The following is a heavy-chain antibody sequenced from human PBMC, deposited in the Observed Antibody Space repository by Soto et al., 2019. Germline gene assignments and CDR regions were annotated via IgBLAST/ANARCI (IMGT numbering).Heavy chain of an antibody. CDR1: GFTVSTYG. D-gene: IGHD2-15*01. Sequence: QVQLVESGGGVLQPGRSLRLSCAVSGFTVSTYGMHWVRQAPGKGLEWVAVISRDGGTKYYADSVKGRFTISRDNSRNRRFVEVNSLGGDDRAVYYCSGEVASGYWGEGTLVTVSS. CDR2: ISRDGGTK. J-gene: IGHJ4*02. CDR3: SGEVASGY. V-gene: IGHV3-30*03.